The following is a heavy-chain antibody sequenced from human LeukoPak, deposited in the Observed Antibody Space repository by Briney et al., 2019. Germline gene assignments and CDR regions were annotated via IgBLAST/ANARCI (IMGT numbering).Heavy chain of an antibody. V-gene: IGHV4-34*01. D-gene: IGHD2-21*02. CDR1: GGSFNYY. CDR2: INDRGIT. Sequence: PSETLSLTCAVYGGSFNYYWSWTRQPPGKGLEWIGEINDRGITKYNPSLKSRVSISGDTSKNQSSLKLSSVTAADTAIDYCAKSLYCGDDCFWGPGTVVTVSS. CDR3: AKSLYCGDDCF. J-gene: IGHJ3*01.